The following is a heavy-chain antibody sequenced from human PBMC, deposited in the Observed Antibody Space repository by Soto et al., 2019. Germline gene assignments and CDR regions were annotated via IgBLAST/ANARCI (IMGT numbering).Heavy chain of an antibody. CDR1: GYSFAGYW. D-gene: IGHD6-13*01. Sequence: PGESLKISCKGSGYSFAGYWITWVRQKPGKGLEWMGIIDPSDSHTSYSPSFQGHVTISVAKSITTAFLQWSSLKASDTAMYYCARHMYSSSWYGDYYYGMDVWGQGTTVTVSS. V-gene: IGHV5-10-1*01. J-gene: IGHJ6*02. CDR2: IDPSDSHT. CDR3: ARHMYSSSWYGDYYYGMDV.